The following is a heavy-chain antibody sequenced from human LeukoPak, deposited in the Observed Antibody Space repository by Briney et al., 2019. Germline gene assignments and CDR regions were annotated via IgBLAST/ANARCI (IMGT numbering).Heavy chain of an antibody. J-gene: IGHJ3*02. CDR1: GGSISSYY. D-gene: IGHD4-23*01. CDR3: ARERALYGRKPNDAFDI. V-gene: IGHV4-59*01. CDR2: IYYSGST. Sequence: SETLSLTCTVSGGSISSYYWSWIRQPPGKGLEWIGYIYYSGSTNYNPSLKSRVTISVDTSKNQFSLKLSSVTAADTAVYYCARERALYGRKPNDAFDIWGQGTKVTVSS.